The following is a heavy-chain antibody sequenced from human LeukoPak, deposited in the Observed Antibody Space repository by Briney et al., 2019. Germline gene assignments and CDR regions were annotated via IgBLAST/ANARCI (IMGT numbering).Heavy chain of an antibody. J-gene: IGHJ4*02. D-gene: IGHD6-19*01. Sequence: GGSLKLSCAASGFTFNFFGIHWVRQAPGKGLEWVAFIRYDGIDKYCAASVKGRFTVSRDNSRNTLFLHMNSLRTEDTAIYYCAKDQYSSGWSFDYWGQGALVTVSS. CDR1: GFTFNFFG. CDR2: IRYDGIDK. CDR3: AKDQYSSGWSFDY. V-gene: IGHV3-30*02.